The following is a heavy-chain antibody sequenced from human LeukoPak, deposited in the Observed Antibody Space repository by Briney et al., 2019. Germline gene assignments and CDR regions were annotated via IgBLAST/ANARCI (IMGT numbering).Heavy chain of an antibody. V-gene: IGHV3-23*01. Sequence: GGSLRLSCAASGFTFSSYAMSWVRQAPGKGLEWVSGISSSGSSTYYADSVKGRFTISRDNSKNSLFLEMNSLSAEDTAVYYCASVLMGNYPPFYFDYWGQGALVTVSS. CDR2: ISSSGSST. J-gene: IGHJ4*02. D-gene: IGHD3-3*01. CDR3: ASVLMGNYPPFYFDY. CDR1: GFTFSSYA.